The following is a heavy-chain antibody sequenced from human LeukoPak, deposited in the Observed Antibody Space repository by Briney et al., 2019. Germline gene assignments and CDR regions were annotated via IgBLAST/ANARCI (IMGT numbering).Heavy chain of an antibody. V-gene: IGHV3-23*01. CDR1: GFTFSSYA. CDR2: ISGSGGST. D-gene: IGHD6-13*01. Sequence: GGSLRLSCAASGFTFSSYAMSWVRQAPGKGLAWVSAISGSGGSTYYADSVKGRYTISRDNSKNTLYLQMNSLRAEDTAVYYCAKSYSSSWYEYIDHWGQGTLVTVSS. J-gene: IGHJ4*02. CDR3: AKSYSSSWYEYIDH.